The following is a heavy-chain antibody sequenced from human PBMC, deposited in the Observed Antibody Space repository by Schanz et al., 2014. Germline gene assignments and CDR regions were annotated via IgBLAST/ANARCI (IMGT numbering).Heavy chain of an antibody. CDR1: GFTFSSYW. Sequence: EVQLVESGGGLVQPGGSLRLSCAASGFTFSSYWMHWVRQAPGKGLVWISRINSDGSSAGYADSVKGRFTISRDNAKNSLYLETTSLXXXXTAVYSRASENLNWEAFDIWGQGTVVTVSS. D-gene: IGHD7-27*01. CDR2: INSDGSSA. V-gene: IGHV3-74*01. CDR3: ASENLNWEAFDI. J-gene: IGHJ3*02.